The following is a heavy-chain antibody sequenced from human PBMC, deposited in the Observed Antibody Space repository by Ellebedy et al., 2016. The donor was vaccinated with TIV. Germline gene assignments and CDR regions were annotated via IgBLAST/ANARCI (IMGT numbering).Heavy chain of an antibody. CDR1: GGSFSGYH. Sequence: SETLSLTCAVYGGSFSGYHWTWIRQPPGKGLEWIGEINNNGGTYYSPSLQSRVTISVDTSKNQFSLTLSSVTAADTAVYYCARQGGSGWRAYYFDYWGQGTLVTVSS. CDR3: ARQGGSGWRAYYFDY. J-gene: IGHJ4*02. V-gene: IGHV4-34*01. CDR2: INNNGGT. D-gene: IGHD6-19*01.